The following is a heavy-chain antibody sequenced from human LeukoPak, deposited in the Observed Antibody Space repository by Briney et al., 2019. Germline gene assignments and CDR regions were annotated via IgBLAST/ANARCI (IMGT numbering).Heavy chain of an antibody. Sequence: SETLSLTCIISGGSIGPYYWSWIRQAAGKGPEWIGRIYTTGTADYNPSLKGRVFLSVDTSKNQFSLKVTSVTAADTAVYYCARQDATMVPRFDYWGQGTLVTVSS. V-gene: IGHV4-4*07. CDR2: IYTTGTA. D-gene: IGHD4/OR15-4a*01. CDR1: GGSIGPYY. J-gene: IGHJ4*02. CDR3: ARQDATMVPRFDY.